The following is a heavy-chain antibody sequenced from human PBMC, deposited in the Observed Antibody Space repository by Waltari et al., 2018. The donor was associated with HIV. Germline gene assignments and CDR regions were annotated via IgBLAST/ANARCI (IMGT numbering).Heavy chain of an antibody. CDR1: RGPPPDSY. Sequence: QVQLHQLSARLLKPSRPLSLAFGVSRGPPPDSYCRWTRHSPGKGLEWIGEINRGGRTNYNPSLKSRPTISADTSKNEFSLRLKSMTVADTAIYFCARGRPPGMLTLDSEWWTGWYFDLWGRGTLITVSS. J-gene: IGHJ2*01. CDR3: ARGRPPGMLTLDSEWWTGWYFDL. CDR2: INRGGRT. V-gene: IGHV4-34*01. D-gene: IGHD2-8*01.